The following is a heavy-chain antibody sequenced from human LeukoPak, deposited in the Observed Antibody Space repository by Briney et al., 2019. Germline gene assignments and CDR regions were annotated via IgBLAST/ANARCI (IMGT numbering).Heavy chain of an antibody. CDR2: IYHSGST. J-gene: IGHJ5*02. CDR1: GGSISSHY. Sequence: SETLSLTCTVSGGSISSHYWNWIRQPPGKGLEWIGYIYHSGSTNYSPSLKRRVTISVDTSKNQLSLNVTSVTAADTAVYYCARDWFYCSGGSCYSPLDPWGQGTLVTVSS. V-gene: IGHV4-59*11. CDR3: ARDWFYCSGGSCYSPLDP. D-gene: IGHD2-15*01.